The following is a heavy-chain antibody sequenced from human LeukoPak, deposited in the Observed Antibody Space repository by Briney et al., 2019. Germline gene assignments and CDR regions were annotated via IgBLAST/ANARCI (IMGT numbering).Heavy chain of an antibody. CDR3: ARAPWELRMDV. V-gene: IGHV3-11*01. D-gene: IGHD1-26*01. J-gene: IGHJ6*02. Sequence: GGSLRLSCAASGFTFSDYYMSWIRPAPGEGLEWVSYISSSGSSIYYADSVKGRFTISSDKATTSLYMKMNSLRAQETAVYYCARAPWELRMDVWGQGTTVTVSS. CDR1: GFTFSDYY. CDR2: ISSSGSSI.